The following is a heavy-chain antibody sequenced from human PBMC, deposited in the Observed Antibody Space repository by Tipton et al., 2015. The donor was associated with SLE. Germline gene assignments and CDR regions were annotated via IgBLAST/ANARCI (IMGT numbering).Heavy chain of an antibody. CDR2: IYYSGST. V-gene: IGHV4-59*01. D-gene: IGHD3-16*01. CDR3: ASWAWGGYFDY. CDR1: GYSISSYY. J-gene: IGHJ4*02. Sequence: TLSLTCTVSGYSISSYYWSWIRQPPGRGLEWIGYIYYSGSTNYNPSLKSRVTISVDTSKNQFSLKLSSVTAADTAVYYCASWAWGGYFDYWGQGTLVTVSS.